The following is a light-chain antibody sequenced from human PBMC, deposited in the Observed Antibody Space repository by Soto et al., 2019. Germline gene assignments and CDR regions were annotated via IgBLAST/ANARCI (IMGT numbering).Light chain of an antibody. CDR1: SSDVGGYND. CDR2: EVS. Sequence: QSVLTQPASVSGSPGQSITISCTGTSSDVGGYNDVSWYQQHPGKAPKLMIYEVSNRPSGVSNRFSGSKSGITASLTISVLQAEDEADYYCSSYTSSSTPYVFGTGTKLTVL. CDR3: SSYTSSSTPYV. J-gene: IGLJ1*01. V-gene: IGLV2-14*01.